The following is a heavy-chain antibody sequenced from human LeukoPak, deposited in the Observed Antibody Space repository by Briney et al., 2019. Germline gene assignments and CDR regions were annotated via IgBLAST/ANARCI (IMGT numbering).Heavy chain of an antibody. J-gene: IGHJ4*02. D-gene: IGHD3-16*01. CDR2: ISGSGGST. V-gene: IGHV3-23*01. Sequence: PGGSLRLSCAASGFTFSNYAMSWARQAPGKGLEWVSAISGSGGSTYYADSVKGRFTISRDNSKNTLYLQMNSLRAEDTAVYYCTKGTICLPFDYCGQGTLVTGFS. CDR3: TKGTICLPFDY. CDR1: GFTFSNYA.